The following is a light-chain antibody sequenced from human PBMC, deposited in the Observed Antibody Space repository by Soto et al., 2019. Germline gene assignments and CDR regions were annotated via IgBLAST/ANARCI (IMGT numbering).Light chain of an antibody. CDR2: ECS. CDR1: SSDVGSYNY. J-gene: IGLJ1*01. Sequence: QSVLTQPASVSRCPGQSMTISCTGTSSDVGSYNYVSWYQQHPGKAPKLMIYECSNRPSGVCSRFSGSKSGNTDFLTISGLQAEVEADDYCSSHTSSTTVLGTETKVTGL. V-gene: IGLV2-14*01. CDR3: SSHTSSTTV.